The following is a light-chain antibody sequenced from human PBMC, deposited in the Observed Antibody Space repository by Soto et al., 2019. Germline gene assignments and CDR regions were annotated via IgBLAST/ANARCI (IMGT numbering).Light chain of an antibody. CDR2: DVS. CDR1: SSDVGGYNY. J-gene: IGLJ2*01. Sequence: QSALTQPDSVSGSPGQSITLSCTGTSSDVGGYNYVSWYQQHPGKALKLMIYDVSNRPSGVSNRFSGSKSGNTASLTISGLQAEDEADYYCSSYTSSSTPYVVFGGRTKVTVL. CDR3: SSYTSSSTPYVV. V-gene: IGLV2-14*01.